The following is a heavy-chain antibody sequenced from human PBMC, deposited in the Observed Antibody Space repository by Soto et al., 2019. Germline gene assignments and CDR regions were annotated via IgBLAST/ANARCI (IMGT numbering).Heavy chain of an antibody. J-gene: IGHJ6*02. Sequence: GPTLVNRTHTLTLTCTFSGFSLTSGVVGVGWIRQPPGEALEWLALIYWNDEQYYNPSLRNRLTITRDTSKNQVVLKMTNMDPVDTATYYCAHRLPGPSGYDVWGQGTKVTVYS. CDR2: IYWNDEQ. CDR3: AHRLPGPSGYDV. CDR1: GFSLTSGVVG. V-gene: IGHV2-5*01. D-gene: IGHD6-13*01.